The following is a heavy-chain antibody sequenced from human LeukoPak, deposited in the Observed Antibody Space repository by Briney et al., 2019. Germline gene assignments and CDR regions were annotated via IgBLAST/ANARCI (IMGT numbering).Heavy chain of an antibody. V-gene: IGHV3-21*01. J-gene: IGHJ4*02. Sequence: GGSLRLSCAASGFTFSSYSMNWVRQAPGKGLEWVACNSTTSSYIYHADSLKGRFTISRDDAKNSLYLQMNSLRAEDTAVYFCARDEYSSSPGYFDYWGQGTLVTVSS. CDR1: GFTFSSYS. CDR3: ARDEYSSSPGYFDY. CDR2: NSTTSSYI. D-gene: IGHD6-6*01.